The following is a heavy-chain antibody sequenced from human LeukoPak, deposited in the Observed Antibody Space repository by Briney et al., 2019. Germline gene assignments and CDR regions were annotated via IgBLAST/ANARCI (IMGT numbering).Heavy chain of an antibody. CDR3: ARENRDSDYNKYLGMDI. V-gene: IGHV3-72*01. J-gene: IGHJ6*02. D-gene: IGHD4-11*01. Sequence: GGSMRPSCAASGFTLSDHYIDWVRQAPGKGLEWVGRTRNKANSYTTEYATSVKVRFIISRDDSKNSLYLQMNSLKTEDTAVYHCARENRDSDYNKYLGMDIRGQGTTGTVSS. CDR1: GFTLSDHY. CDR2: TRNKANSYTT.